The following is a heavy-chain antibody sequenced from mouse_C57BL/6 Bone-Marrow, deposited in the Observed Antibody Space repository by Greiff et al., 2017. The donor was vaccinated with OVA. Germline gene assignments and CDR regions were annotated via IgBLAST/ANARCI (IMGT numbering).Heavy chain of an antibody. V-gene: IGHV5-6*02. J-gene: IGHJ2*01. CDR3: ARHGGY. CDR1: GFTFSSYG. Sequence: EVMLVDSGGDLVKPGGSLKLSCAASGFTFSSYGMSWVRQTPDKRLEWVATISSGGSYTYYPDSVKGRFTISRDNAKNTLYLQMSSLKSEDTAMYYCARHGGYWGQGTTLTVSS. CDR2: ISSGGSYT.